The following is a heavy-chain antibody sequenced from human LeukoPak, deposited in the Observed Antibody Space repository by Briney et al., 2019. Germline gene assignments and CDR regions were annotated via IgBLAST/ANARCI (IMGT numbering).Heavy chain of an antibody. V-gene: IGHV5-51*01. J-gene: IGHJ4*02. Sequence: GESLKISCKGSGYSFTSYWIGWVRQMPGKGLEWMGIIYPGDSDTRYSPSFQGQVTISADESSSTAYLQWSSLKASDTAMYCCARRAYCGGTSCYYFDYWGQGTLVTVSS. CDR3: ARRAYCGGTSCYYFDY. CDR1: GYSFTSYW. D-gene: IGHD2-2*01. CDR2: IYPGDSDT.